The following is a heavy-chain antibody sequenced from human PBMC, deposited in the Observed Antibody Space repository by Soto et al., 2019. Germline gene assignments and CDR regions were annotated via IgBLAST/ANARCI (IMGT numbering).Heavy chain of an antibody. D-gene: IGHD3-22*01. V-gene: IGHV3-23*01. Sequence: LRLSCAASGFTFSSYAMSWVRQAPGKGLEWASAISGSGGSTYYADSVKGRFTISRDNSKNTLYLQMNSLRAEDTAVYYCAKDQYYYDSSGYYHHYGWFDLRGQGTLGTLS. CDR3: AKDQYYYDSSGYYHHYGWFDL. J-gene: IGHJ5*02. CDR2: ISGSGGST. CDR1: GFTFSSYA.